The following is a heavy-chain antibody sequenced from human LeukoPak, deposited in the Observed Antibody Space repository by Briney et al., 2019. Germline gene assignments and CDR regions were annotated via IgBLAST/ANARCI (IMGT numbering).Heavy chain of an antibody. V-gene: IGHV4-34*01. Sequence: SETLSLTCAVYGGSFSGYYWSWIRQPPGKGLEWIGEINHSGSTNYNPSLKSRVTISVDTSKNQFSLKLSPVTAADTAVYYCARGRGAFDYWGQGTLVTVSS. CDR1: GGSFSGYY. CDR2: INHSGST. D-gene: IGHD3-10*01. J-gene: IGHJ4*02. CDR3: ARGRGAFDY.